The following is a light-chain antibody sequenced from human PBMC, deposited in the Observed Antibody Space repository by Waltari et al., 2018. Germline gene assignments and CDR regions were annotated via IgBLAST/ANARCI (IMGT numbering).Light chain of an antibody. CDR1: QNVTNN. CDR2: NAS. Sequence: EVVVTQSPATLSLSPGERVSLSCRASQNVTNNFAWFQQRPGQAPRLLIYNASTRATDIPARFSGSGSGTEFTLTINSLQPEDLALYYCQVRTNWLWTFGQGTKV. J-gene: IGKJ1*01. CDR3: QVRTNWLWT. V-gene: IGKV3-15*01.